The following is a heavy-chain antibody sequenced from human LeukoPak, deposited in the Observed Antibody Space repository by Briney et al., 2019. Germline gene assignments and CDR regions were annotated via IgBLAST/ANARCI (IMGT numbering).Heavy chain of an antibody. CDR1: AGAISSHY. CDR2: IYYSGST. Sequence: SQTLSLNCTVSAGAISSHYWSWIRQPPGKGLECIGYIYYSGSTTYNPSLKSGVTISVDTSKNQFSLKLSSETAADTAVYYCATSRRTYWYFDLWGRGTLVTVS. J-gene: IGHJ2*01. CDR3: ATSRRTYWYFDL. V-gene: IGHV4-59*11.